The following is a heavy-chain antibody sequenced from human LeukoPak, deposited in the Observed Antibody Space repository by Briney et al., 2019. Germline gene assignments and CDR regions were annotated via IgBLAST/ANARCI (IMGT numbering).Heavy chain of an antibody. CDR2: ISSSSSLI. Sequence: GGSLRLSCAASGFTFSSSDMDWVPQAPGKGREWVASISSSSSLIYYTDSVKGRFTISRDNAKNSLYLQMNSLRAVDTAVYFCAKEGRSTTPGYWGQGTLVTVSS. CDR3: AKEGRSTTPGY. CDR1: GFTFSSSD. J-gene: IGHJ4*02. V-gene: IGHV3-21*01. D-gene: IGHD6-13*01.